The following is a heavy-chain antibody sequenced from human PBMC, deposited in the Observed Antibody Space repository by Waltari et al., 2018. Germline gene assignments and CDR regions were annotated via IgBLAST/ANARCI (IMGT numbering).Heavy chain of an antibody. V-gene: IGHV4-34*01. J-gene: IGHJ5*02. CDR1: GGSFRGYY. Sequence: QVQLQQWGAGLLKPSETLSLTCAVYGGSFRGYYWSWIRQPPGKGLEWIGEINHSGSTNYNPSLNSRVTISVDTSKNQFSLKLSSVTAADTAVYYCARATEDNWFDPWGQGTLVTVSS. CDR3: ARATEDNWFDP. CDR2: INHSGST.